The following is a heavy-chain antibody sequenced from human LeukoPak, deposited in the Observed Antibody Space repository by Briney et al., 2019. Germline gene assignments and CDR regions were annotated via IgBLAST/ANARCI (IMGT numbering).Heavy chain of an antibody. V-gene: IGHV3-9*01. CDR3: AKDIVRYFDWSLDY. CDR2: ISWNSGSI. Sequence: GGSLRLSCAASGFTFSSYAMSWVRQAPGKGLEWVSGISWNSGSIGYADSVKGRFTISRDNAKNSLYLQMNSLRAEDTALYYCAKDIVRYFDWSLDYWGQGTLVTVSS. D-gene: IGHD3-9*01. J-gene: IGHJ4*02. CDR1: GFTFSSYA.